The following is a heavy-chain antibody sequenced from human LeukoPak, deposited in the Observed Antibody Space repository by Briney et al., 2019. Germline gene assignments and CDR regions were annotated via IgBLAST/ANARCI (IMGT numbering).Heavy chain of an antibody. CDR1: GGYVSSGSYY. D-gene: IGHD1-26*01. Sequence: SETLSLTCTVSGGYVSSGSYYWSWIRQPPGKGLEWIGYIYYSGSTNYNPSLKSRVTISVDMSKNQFSLKLSSVTAADTAVYYCARVLSGSYCDYWGQGTLVTVSS. CDR3: ARVLSGSYCDY. CDR2: IYYSGST. J-gene: IGHJ4*02. V-gene: IGHV4-61*01.